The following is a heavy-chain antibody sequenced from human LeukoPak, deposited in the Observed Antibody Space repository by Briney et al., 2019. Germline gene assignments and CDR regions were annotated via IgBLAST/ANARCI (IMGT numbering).Heavy chain of an antibody. CDR3: ARAGGYCGRISCPYYFDY. V-gene: IGHV1-58*02. CDR2: IIVGSGRT. J-gene: IGHJ4*02. CDR1: GFTFSNSA. D-gene: IGHD2-15*01. Sequence: SVKVSCKASGFTFSNSAIQWVRQARGQRLEWIGWIIVGSGRTHYSQNLQERLTITRDMSTNTAYMELSSLRSEDTAVYYCARAGGYCGRISCPYYFDYWGQGSLVAVSS.